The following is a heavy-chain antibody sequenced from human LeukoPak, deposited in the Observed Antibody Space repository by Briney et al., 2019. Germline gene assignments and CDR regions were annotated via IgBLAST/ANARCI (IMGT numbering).Heavy chain of an antibody. CDR2: IFYSGST. D-gene: IGHD1-14*01. CDR1: GGSISSYY. Sequence: SETLSLTCTVSGGSISSYYWSWIRQPPGKGLEWIGYIFYSGSTNYNPSLKSRVTISVDTSKNQFSLKLSSVTAADTAVYYCARLGTRVNYYMDVWGKGTTVTISS. V-gene: IGHV4-59*08. J-gene: IGHJ6*03. CDR3: ARLGTRVNYYMDV.